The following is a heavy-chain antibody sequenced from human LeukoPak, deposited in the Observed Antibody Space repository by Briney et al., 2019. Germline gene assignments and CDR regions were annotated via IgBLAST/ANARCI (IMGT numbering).Heavy chain of an antibody. Sequence: ASVKVSCKASGYTFTSYYMHWVRQAPGQGLEWVGRINPNSGGTNYAQKFQGRVTMTRDTSISTAYMELSRLRSDDTAVYYCAREGRAKMATISLRRYFDYWGQGTLVTVSS. J-gene: IGHJ4*02. V-gene: IGHV1-2*06. CDR1: GYTFTSYY. CDR3: AREGRAKMATISLRRYFDY. D-gene: IGHD5-24*01. CDR2: INPNSGGT.